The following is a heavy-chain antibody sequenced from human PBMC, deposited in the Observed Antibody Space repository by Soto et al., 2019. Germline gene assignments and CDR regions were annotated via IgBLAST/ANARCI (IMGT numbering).Heavy chain of an antibody. J-gene: IGHJ6*01. Sequence: QVQLVESGGGVVQPGRSLRLSCAASGFTFSSYAMHWVRQAPGKGLEWVAVISYDGSNKYYADSVKGRFTISRDNSKNTLYLQMNSLRAEDTAVYYCARDRGAAAGYRYYYYYGMDVW. V-gene: IGHV3-30-3*01. CDR3: ARDRGAAAGYRYYYYYGMDV. CDR2: ISYDGSNK. CDR1: GFTFSSYA. D-gene: IGHD6-13*01.